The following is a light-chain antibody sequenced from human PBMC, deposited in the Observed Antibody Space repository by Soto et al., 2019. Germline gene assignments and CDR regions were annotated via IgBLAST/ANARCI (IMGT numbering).Light chain of an antibody. V-gene: IGLV2-14*01. CDR1: SSDVGGYNY. CDR3: CSYAGSYTEV. J-gene: IGLJ2*01. Sequence: QSALTQPASVSGSPGQSITISCTGTSSDVGGYNYVSWYQQHPGKAPRLMIYAASNRPSGVSHRFSGSRSGNTASLTISGLQAEDEAHYYCCSYAGSYTEVFGGGTKLTVL. CDR2: AAS.